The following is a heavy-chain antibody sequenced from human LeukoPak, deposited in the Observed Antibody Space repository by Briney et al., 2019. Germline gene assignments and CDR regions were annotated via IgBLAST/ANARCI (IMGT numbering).Heavy chain of an antibody. D-gene: IGHD3-3*01. CDR1: GFTFSSYA. CDR2: ISGSGGST. Sequence: GGSLRLSCAASGFTFSSYAMSWVRQAPGKGLEWVSAISGSGGSTYYADSVKGRFTISRDNSKNTLYLQMNSLRAEDTAVYYCAKSSWSGYYTGYYYYGMAVWGQGTTVTVSS. V-gene: IGHV3-23*01. J-gene: IGHJ6*02. CDR3: AKSSWSGYYTGYYYYGMAV.